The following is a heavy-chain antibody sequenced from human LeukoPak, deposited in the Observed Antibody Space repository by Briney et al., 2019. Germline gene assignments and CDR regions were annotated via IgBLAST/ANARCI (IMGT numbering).Heavy chain of an antibody. CDR3: AKERGSSWYSIDY. CDR1: GFTFSSYA. V-gene: IGHV3-23*01. CDR2: ISGSGGST. D-gene: IGHD6-13*01. J-gene: IGHJ4*02. Sequence: GGSLRLSCAASGFTFSSYAVSWVRQAPGKGLEWVSAISGSGGSTYYADSVKGQFTISRDNSKNTLYLQMNSLRAEDTAVYYCAKERGSSWYSIDYWGQGSLVTVSS.